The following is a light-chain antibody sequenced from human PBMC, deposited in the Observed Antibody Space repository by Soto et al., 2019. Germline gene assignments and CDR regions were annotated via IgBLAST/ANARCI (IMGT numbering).Light chain of an antibody. CDR3: SSYRSGGTFV. CDR2: VVS. Sequence: QSVLTQPASVSGSPGQSIAISCTGTSSDVGGYNYVSWHQQHPGKAPKVLISVVSNRPSGVSNRFSGSKSGNTASLTISGLQAEDEADYSCSSYRSGGTFVFGSGTKVTVL. J-gene: IGLJ1*01. CDR1: SSDVGGYNY. V-gene: IGLV2-14*01.